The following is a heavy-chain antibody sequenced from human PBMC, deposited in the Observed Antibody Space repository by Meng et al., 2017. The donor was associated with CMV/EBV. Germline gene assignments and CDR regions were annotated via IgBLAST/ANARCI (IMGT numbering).Heavy chain of an antibody. V-gene: IGHV3-74*01. CDR1: GFTFSSYW. CDR2: INSDGSST. Sequence: GESLKISCAASGFTFSSYWMHWVRQAPGKGLVWVSRINSDGSSTSYAESVKGRFTISRDNSKNTLYLQMNRLRAEDTAVYYCARVPRYDYVWGSYRPNQHYYYYGMDVWGQGTTVTVSS. J-gene: IGHJ6*02. D-gene: IGHD3-16*02. CDR3: ARVPRYDYVWGSYRPNQHYYYYGMDV.